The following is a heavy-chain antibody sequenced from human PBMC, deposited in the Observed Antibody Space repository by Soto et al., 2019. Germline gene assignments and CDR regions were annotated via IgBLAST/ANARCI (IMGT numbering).Heavy chain of an antibody. CDR2: INAGNGNT. D-gene: IGHD2-2*01. CDR1: GYTFTSYA. Sequence: QVQLVQSGAEVKKPGASVKGSCNASGYTFTSYALHWVLQAPGQRLEWMGGINAGNGNTKYSQKFQGRVTITRDTSASTAYMELSRLRSEDTAVYYCARAHYCSSTSCYLSWFDPWGQGTLVTVSS. J-gene: IGHJ5*02. V-gene: IGHV1-3*01. CDR3: ARAHYCSSTSCYLSWFDP.